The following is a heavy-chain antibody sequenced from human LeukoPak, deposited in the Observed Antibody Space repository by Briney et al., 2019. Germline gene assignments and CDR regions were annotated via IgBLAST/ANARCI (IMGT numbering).Heavy chain of an antibody. D-gene: IGHD3-16*01. V-gene: IGHV1-18*01. CDR2: ISGYNGNT. Sequence: ASVKVSCKASGYTFIDYGISWVRQAPGQGLEWMGWISGYNGNTNYAQKVQDRVTMTTDTSTNTAYMELRSLKSDDTAVYYCARQENLWGGYVMVDYWGQGTPVTVSP. J-gene: IGHJ4*02. CDR1: GYTFIDYG. CDR3: ARQENLWGGYVMVDY.